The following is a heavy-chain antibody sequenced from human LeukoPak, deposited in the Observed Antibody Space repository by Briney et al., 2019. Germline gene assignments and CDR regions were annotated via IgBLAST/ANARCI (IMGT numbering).Heavy chain of an antibody. CDR2: ISSSGSTI. CDR3: ARSTPKLPGYYFDY. J-gene: IGHJ4*02. D-gene: IGHD5-24*01. V-gene: IGHV3-48*03. Sequence: GGSLRLSCAASGFTFSSYEMNWVSQAPGKGLEWVSYISSSGSTIYYADSVKGRFTISRDNAKNSLYLQMNSLRAEDTAVYYCARSTPKLPGYYFDYWGQGTLVTVSS. CDR1: GFTFSSYE.